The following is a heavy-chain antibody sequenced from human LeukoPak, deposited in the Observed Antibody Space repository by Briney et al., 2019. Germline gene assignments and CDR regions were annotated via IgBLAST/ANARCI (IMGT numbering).Heavy chain of an antibody. CDR1: GFTVSSNY. V-gene: IGHV3-53*01. D-gene: IGHD1-7*01. Sequence: PGGSLRLSCAASGFTVSSNYMSWVRQAPGKGLEWVSVIYSGGSTYYADSAKGRFTISRDSSKNTLYLQMNSLRAEDTAVYYCARANWNFDWFDPWGQGTLVTASS. CDR2: IYSGGST. J-gene: IGHJ5*02. CDR3: ARANWNFDWFDP.